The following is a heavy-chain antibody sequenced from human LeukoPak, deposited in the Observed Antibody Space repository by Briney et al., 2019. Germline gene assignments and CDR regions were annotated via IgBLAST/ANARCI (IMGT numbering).Heavy chain of an antibody. Sequence: GASVKVSCKASGYTFTSYDINWVRQATGQGLEWMGWMNPNSGNTGYAQKFQGRVTMTRNTSISTAYMELSSLRSEDTAVYYCAIGSGTVGLYYFDYWGQGTLVTVAS. CDR2: MNPNSGNT. CDR3: AIGSGTVGLYYFDY. V-gene: IGHV1-8*01. J-gene: IGHJ4*02. CDR1: GYTFTSYD. D-gene: IGHD1-26*01.